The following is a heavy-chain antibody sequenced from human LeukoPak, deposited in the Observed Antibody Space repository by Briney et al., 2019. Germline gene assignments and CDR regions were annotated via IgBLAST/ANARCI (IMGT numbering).Heavy chain of an antibody. CDR3: ARDRVVRGMAEYYYYGMDV. J-gene: IGHJ6*04. V-gene: IGHV3-33*01. Sequence: PGGSLRLSCAASGFTFGSYGMHWVRQAPGKGLEWVAVIWYDGSNKYYADSVKGRFTISRANSKNTLYLQMNSLRAEDTAVYYCARDRVVRGMAEYYYYGMDVWGKGTTVTVSS. CDR1: GFTFGSYG. D-gene: IGHD3-10*01. CDR2: IWYDGSNK.